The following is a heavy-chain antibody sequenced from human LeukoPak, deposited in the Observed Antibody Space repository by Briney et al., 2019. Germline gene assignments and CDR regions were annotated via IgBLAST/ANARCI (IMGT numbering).Heavy chain of an antibody. Sequence: PSQTLSLTCTVSGGSISSGDYYWSWIRQPPGKGLEWIGYIYYSGSTYYNPSLKSRVTISVDTSKNQFSLKLSSVTAADTAVYYCARVHPGWSSGWYEGIGTFDYWGQGTLVTVSS. J-gene: IGHJ4*02. CDR2: IYYSGST. D-gene: IGHD6-19*01. CDR1: GGSISSGDYY. V-gene: IGHV4-30-4*01. CDR3: ARVHPGWSSGWYEGIGTFDY.